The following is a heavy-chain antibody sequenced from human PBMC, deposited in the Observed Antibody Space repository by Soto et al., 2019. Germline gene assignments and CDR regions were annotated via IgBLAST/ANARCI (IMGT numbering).Heavy chain of an antibody. CDR1: GGTFSSYT. Sequence: QVQLVQSGAEVKKPGSSVKVSCKASGGTFSSYTISWVRQAPGQGLEWKGRIIPILGIANYAQKFQGRVTITADKSTSTAYMELSSLRSEDTAVYYCARDWCGGDCYSSYFDLWGRGTLVTVSS. D-gene: IGHD2-21*02. J-gene: IGHJ2*01. CDR2: IIPILGIA. V-gene: IGHV1-69*08. CDR3: ARDWCGGDCYSSYFDL.